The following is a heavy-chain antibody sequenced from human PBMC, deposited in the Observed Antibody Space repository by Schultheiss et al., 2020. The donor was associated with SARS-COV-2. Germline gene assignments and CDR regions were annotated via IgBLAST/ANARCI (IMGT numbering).Heavy chain of an antibody. D-gene: IGHD3-10*01. CDR2: IRSSGRDI. CDR3: ARDLRYHYGSGSYDPTSY. CDR1: GFTFGTYN. J-gene: IGHJ4*02. Sequence: GESLKISCAASGFTFGTYNMHWVCQAPGKGLEFVASIRSSGRDIYYADSMQGRFTVSRDNANNSLYLQMNSLRAEDTAVYYCARDLRYHYGSGSYDPTSYWGQGTLVTVSS. V-gene: IGHV3-21*01.